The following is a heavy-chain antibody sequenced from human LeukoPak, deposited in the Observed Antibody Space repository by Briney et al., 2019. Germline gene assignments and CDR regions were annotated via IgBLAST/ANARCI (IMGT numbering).Heavy chain of an antibody. V-gene: IGHV5-51*01. CDR1: GYTFSSYW. Sequence: GESLKISCKGSGYTFSSYWIGWVRQMPGKGLEWMGIIYPGDSDTRYSPSLQGQVTISVDTSIGTAYLQWSSLKASDTVIYYCARQNDFRLDYWGQGTLVTVFS. CDR3: ARQNDFRLDY. CDR2: IYPGDSDT. D-gene: IGHD3-3*01. J-gene: IGHJ4*02.